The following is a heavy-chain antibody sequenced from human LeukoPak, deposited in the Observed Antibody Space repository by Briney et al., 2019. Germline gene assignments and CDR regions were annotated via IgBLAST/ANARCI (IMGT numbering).Heavy chain of an antibody. D-gene: IGHD1-1*01. V-gene: IGHV1-46*01. CDR3: ARHPSPQLHHFDY. CDR2: INPSGDST. Sequence: ASMKVSCKASGYTFTGYYMHWVRQAPGQGLEWMGIINPSGDSTSYEQRFQGRLTMTRDTSTNTVYMELSSLRSEDTAVYYCARHPSPQLHHFDYWGQGTLVTVSS. J-gene: IGHJ4*02. CDR1: GYTFTGYY.